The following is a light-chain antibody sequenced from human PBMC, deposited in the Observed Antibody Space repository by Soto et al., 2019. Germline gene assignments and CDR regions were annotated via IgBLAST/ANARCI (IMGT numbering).Light chain of an antibody. J-gene: IGLJ1*01. Sequence: QSALTQPRSVSGSPGQSVTISCTGTTGDVGGYNYVSWFQQHPGKAPKLIIYDVIKRPSGVPDRFSGSKSGNTASLTISGLQAEDEAEYYCCSYVRFYPTYVFGTGTKLTVL. CDR1: TGDVGGYNY. V-gene: IGLV2-11*01. CDR2: DVI. CDR3: CSYVRFYPTYV.